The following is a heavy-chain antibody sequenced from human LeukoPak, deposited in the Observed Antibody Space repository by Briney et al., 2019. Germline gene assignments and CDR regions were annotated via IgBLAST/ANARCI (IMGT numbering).Heavy chain of an antibody. V-gene: IGHV4-59*01. J-gene: IGHJ6*03. CDR3: ARGLDTAIARGYYYMDV. CDR2: IYYSGIT. CDR1: GGSISSYY. D-gene: IGHD5-18*01. Sequence: KPSETLSLTCTVSGGSISSYYWGWIRQPPGKGLEWIGYIYYSGITNYNPSLKSRVTISVDTSKNQFSLKLSSVTAADTAVYYCARGLDTAIARGYYYMDVWGKGTTVTVSS.